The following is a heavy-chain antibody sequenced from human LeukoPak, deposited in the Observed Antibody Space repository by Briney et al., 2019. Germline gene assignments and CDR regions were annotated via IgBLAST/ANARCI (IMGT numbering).Heavy chain of an antibody. CDR3: ARGPSTYYDFWSGYNWFDP. J-gene: IGHJ5*02. CDR1: GGSFSGYY. CDR2: INHSGST. D-gene: IGHD3-3*01. Sequence: SETLSLTYAVYGGSFSGYYWSWIRQPPGKGLEWIGEINHSGSTNYNPSLKSRVTISVDTSKNQFSLKLSSVTAADTAVYYCARGPSTYYDFWSGYNWFDPWGQGTLVTVSS. V-gene: IGHV4-34*01.